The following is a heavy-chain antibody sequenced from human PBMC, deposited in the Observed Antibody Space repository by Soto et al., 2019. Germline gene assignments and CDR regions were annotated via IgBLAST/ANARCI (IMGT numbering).Heavy chain of an antibody. CDR1: GFTFSSYG. J-gene: IGHJ6*04. D-gene: IGHD3-3*01. CDR2: IWYDGSNK. CDR3: AKGTLTIGPIYHPPNSRHF. Sequence: HPGGSLRLSCAASGFTFSSYGMHWVRQAPGKGLEWVAVIWYDGSNKYYADSVKGRFTISRDNSKNTLYLQMNSLRAEDTAVYYCAKGTLTIGPIYHPPNSRHFRGKGTTVPVSA. V-gene: IGHV3-33*06.